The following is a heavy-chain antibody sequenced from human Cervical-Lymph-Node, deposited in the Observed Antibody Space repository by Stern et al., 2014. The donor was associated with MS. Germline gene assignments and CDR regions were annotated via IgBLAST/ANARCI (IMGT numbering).Heavy chain of an antibody. CDR1: GYSFRDYY. D-gene: IGHD2-2*01. CDR3: TIGKFCSTTSCYFTDL. CDR2: INPYSGGT. J-gene: IGHJ5*02. V-gene: IGHV1-2*06. Sequence: VQLVQSGAEVKKPGASVKVSCKASGYSFRDYYIHWVRQAPGQGLELMGRINPYSGGTNYAQKFQGRVTMTRDTSISTAYIELNRLRYDDTAVFYCTIGKFCSTTSCYFTDLWGQGTLVTVSS.